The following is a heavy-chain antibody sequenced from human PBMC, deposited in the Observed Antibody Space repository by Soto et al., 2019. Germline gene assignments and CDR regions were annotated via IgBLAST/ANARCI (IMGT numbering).Heavy chain of an antibody. Sequence: PGGSLRLSCAASGFTFSSYAMHWVRQAPGKGLEWVAVISYDGSNKYYADSVKGRFTISRDNSKNTLYLQMNSLRAEDTAVYYCARVGLKESYFDYWGQGTLVTV. J-gene: IGHJ4*02. CDR3: ARVGLKESYFDY. V-gene: IGHV3-30-3*01. CDR2: ISYDGSNK. D-gene: IGHD3-10*01. CDR1: GFTFSSYA.